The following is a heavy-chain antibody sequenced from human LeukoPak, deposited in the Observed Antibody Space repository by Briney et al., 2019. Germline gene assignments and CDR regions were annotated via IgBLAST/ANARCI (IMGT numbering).Heavy chain of an antibody. V-gene: IGHV3-48*02. CDR1: GFTFSSYT. Sequence: GGSLRLSCAAAGFTFSSYTMNWVRQAPGEGLEWISFISKSSDAKSYADSVKGRFTISRDNAENSLFLQMNSLRDEDTALYYCARDLDWGFDYWGQGTLVTVSS. CDR2: ISKSSDAK. J-gene: IGHJ4*02. CDR3: ARDLDWGFDY. D-gene: IGHD3/OR15-3a*01.